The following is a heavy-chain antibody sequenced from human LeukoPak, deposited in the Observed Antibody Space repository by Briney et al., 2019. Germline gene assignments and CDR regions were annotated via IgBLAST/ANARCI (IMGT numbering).Heavy chain of an antibody. J-gene: IGHJ4*02. D-gene: IGHD3-22*01. CDR2: IYYSGST. Sequence: SQTLSLTCTVSGGSISSGGYYWSWIRQHPGKGLEWIGYIYYSGSTYYNPSLKNRVTISVDMSKNQFSLKLSSVTAADTAVYYCARDYYDSSGYYKVFDYWGQGTLVTVSS. V-gene: IGHV4-31*03. CDR3: ARDYYDSSGYYKVFDY. CDR1: GGSISSGGYY.